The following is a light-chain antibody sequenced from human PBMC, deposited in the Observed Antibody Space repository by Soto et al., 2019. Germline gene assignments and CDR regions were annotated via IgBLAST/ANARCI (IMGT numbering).Light chain of an antibody. V-gene: IGKV3-20*01. CDR2: GAS. J-gene: IGKJ5*01. CDR1: QSVSSTY. CDR3: QHFGDSPIT. Sequence: EIVLTQSPGTLSLSPGERGTLSCGASQSVSSTYLAWCQQKPGQAPRLLIYGASTRATGIPDRFSGTGSGTDFTLTISRLEPEGFAVYYCQHFGDSPITFGQGTRLEI.